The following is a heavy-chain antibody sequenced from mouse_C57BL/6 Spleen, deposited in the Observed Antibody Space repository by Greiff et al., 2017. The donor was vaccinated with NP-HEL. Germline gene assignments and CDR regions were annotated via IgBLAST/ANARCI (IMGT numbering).Heavy chain of an antibody. V-gene: IGHV1S81*02. CDR1: GYTFTSYW. CDR3: ARINKIVAPYFDY. Sequence: VQLQQSGAELVKAGASVKMSCKASGYTFTSYWMHWVKQRLGPGLEWFAETNPTNGRTYYHEKFKSKATLTVDKSSSTAYMLLSGPTFEDSAVYYCARINKIVAPYFDYWGQGTTLTVSS. J-gene: IGHJ2*01. CDR2: TNPTNGRT. D-gene: IGHD1-1*01.